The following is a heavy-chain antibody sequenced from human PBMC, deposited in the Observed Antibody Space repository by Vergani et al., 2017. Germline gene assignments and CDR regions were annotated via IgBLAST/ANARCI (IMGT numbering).Heavy chain of an antibody. Sequence: EVQLLESGGGSVQPGESLRLSCVASGFRFREHGMNWVRQAPGKGLEWVSAINDNGFNTYYSDSVKGRFTIFRDNSKNTLYLQMNSLRAEDTAVYYCAKPPSWRIVGPLYYFDSWGQGTLVTVSS. CDR1: GFRFREHG. J-gene: IGHJ4*02. CDR2: INDNGFNT. CDR3: AKPPSWRIVGPLYYFDS. D-gene: IGHD1-26*01. V-gene: IGHV3-23*01.